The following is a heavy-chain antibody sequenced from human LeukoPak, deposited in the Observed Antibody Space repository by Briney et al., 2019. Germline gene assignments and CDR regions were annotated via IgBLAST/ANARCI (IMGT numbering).Heavy chain of an antibody. CDR2: ISGSGGST. D-gene: IGHD2-2*01. Sequence: QPGGSLRLSCAASGFAFSSYAMSWVRQAPGKGLEWVSAISGSGGSTYYADSVKGRFTISRDNAKNSLYLQLNSLRAEDTAVYYCARRNAYCSSGKSCSHASYYYYGMDVWGQGTTVTVSS. J-gene: IGHJ6*02. V-gene: IGHV3-23*01. CDR1: GFAFSSYA. CDR3: ARRNAYCSSGKSCSHASYYYYGMDV.